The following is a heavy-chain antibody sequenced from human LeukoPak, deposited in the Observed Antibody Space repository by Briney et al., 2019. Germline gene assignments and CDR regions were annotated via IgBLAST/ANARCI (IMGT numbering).Heavy chain of an antibody. CDR2: ISYDGSNK. CDR1: GFTFSSYG. CDR3: AKEVSYYYDSSGFDY. D-gene: IGHD3-22*01. J-gene: IGHJ4*02. Sequence: GGSLRLSCAVSGFTFSSYGMHWVRQAPGKGLEWVAVISYDGSNKYYADSVKGRFTISRDNSKDTLYLQMNSLRAEDTAVYYCAKEVSYYYDSSGFDYWGQGTLVTVSS. V-gene: IGHV3-30*18.